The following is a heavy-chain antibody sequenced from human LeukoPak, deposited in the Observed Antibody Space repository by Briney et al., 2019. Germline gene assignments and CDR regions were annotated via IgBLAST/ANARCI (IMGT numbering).Heavy chain of an antibody. CDR1: GFTFSSYS. V-gene: IGHV3-21*01. D-gene: IGHD5-24*01. CDR2: ISSSSSYI. CDR3: AADGGKDVFDY. J-gene: IGHJ4*02. Sequence: GGSLRLSRAASGFTFSSYSMNWVRQAPGKGLEWVSSISSSSSYIYYADSVKGRFTISRDNAKNSLYLHMNSLRVDDTAVYYCAADGGKDVFDYWGQGTLVTVSS.